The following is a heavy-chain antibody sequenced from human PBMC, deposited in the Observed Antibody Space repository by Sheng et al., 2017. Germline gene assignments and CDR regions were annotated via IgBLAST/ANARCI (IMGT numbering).Heavy chain of an antibody. Sequence: QVQLQQWGAGLLKPSETLSLTCAVYGGSFSGYYWSWIRQPPGKGLEWIGEINHSGSTNYNPSLKSRVTISVDTSKNQFSLKLSSVTAADTAVYYCASPYDSSGPDAFDIWGQGTMVTVSS. V-gene: IGHV4-34*01. D-gene: IGHD3-22*01. CDR2: INHSGST. CDR1: GGSFSGYY. CDR3: ASPYDSSGPDAFDI. J-gene: IGHJ3*02.